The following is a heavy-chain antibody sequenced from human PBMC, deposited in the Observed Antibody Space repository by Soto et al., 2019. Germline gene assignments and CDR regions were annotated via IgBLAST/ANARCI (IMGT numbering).Heavy chain of an antibody. J-gene: IGHJ6*01. CDR3: AKDGNWLGVYFGG. CDR1: GIQSNNYA. CDR2: SSASGRSR. D-gene: IGHD3-9*01. V-gene: IGHV3-23*01. Sequence: WVALRLSCLASGIQSNNYAMSWFRQTPGKGLEWVSISSASGRSRYHADSVKGRFTISRDNSKNTLYLHMTNLRAEDTAVYYCAKDGNWLGVYFGGWGRGPPVTVSS.